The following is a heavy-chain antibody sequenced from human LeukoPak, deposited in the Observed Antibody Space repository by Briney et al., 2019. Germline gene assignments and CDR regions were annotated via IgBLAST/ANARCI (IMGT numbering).Heavy chain of an antibody. CDR3: ARATDYPWYFDY. V-gene: IGHV3-21*04. Sequence: GGSLRLSCAASGFTFSSYSMNWVRQAPGKGLEWVSSISSSSSYIYYADSVKGRFTISRDNAKNSLCLQMNSLRAEDTAVYYCARATDYPWYFDYWGQGTLVTVSS. J-gene: IGHJ4*02. D-gene: IGHD4-11*01. CDR2: ISSSSSYI. CDR1: GFTFSSYS.